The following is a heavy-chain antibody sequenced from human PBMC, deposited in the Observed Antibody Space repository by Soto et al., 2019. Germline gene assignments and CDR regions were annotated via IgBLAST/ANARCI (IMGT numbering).Heavy chain of an antibody. Sequence: GGSLRLSCAASGFTINTYALSWVRQAPGKGLEWVSAISHTGGGTHYADSVKGRFTISRENSKNMMYLQMNSLRAEDTALYYCAIHCITSCNDMDVWGQGTTVTVPS. D-gene: IGHD3-10*01. J-gene: IGHJ6*02. CDR1: GFTINTYA. CDR3: AIHCITSCNDMDV. CDR2: ISHTGGGT. V-gene: IGHV3-23*01.